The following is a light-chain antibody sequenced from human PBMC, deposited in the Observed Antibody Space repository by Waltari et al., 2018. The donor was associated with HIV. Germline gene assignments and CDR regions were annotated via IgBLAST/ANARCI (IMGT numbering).Light chain of an antibody. CDR3: ASWDDRLNGWV. Sequence: QSGLTQPPSLSEAPTQRVTISSSGIHSNPTNKPVNWYQQLPGKAPKLLIYYNALLPSGVSDRFSGSRSGTSASLAISGLQSEDEAHYYCASWDDRLNGWVFGGGTQLTVL. CDR1: HSNPTNKP. V-gene: IGLV1-36*01. CDR2: YNA. J-gene: IGLJ3*02.